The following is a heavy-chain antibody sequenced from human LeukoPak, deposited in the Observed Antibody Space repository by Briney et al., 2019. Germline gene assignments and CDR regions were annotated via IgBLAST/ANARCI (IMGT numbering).Heavy chain of an antibody. CDR1: GFTFNDYY. CDR3: VRGRTSGSSWPFDY. Sequence: GGSLRLSCAASGFTFNDYYMSWIRQAPGKGLEWLSYIGSSGGSINYADSVKGRFTISRDNAKNSLSLQMNSLRAEDTAVYYSVRGRTSGSSWPFDYWGQGTLVTVSS. D-gene: IGHD6-13*01. J-gene: IGHJ4*02. V-gene: IGHV3-11*04. CDR2: IGSSGGSI.